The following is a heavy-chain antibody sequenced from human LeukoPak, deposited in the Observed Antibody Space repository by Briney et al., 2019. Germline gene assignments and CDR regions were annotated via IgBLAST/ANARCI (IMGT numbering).Heavy chain of an antibody. CDR3: ARGGAFVVVPAAIGNWFDP. J-gene: IGHJ5*02. Sequence: ASVKVSCKASGYTFTSYGISWVRQAPGQGLEWMGWISAYNGNTNYAQKLQGRVTMTTDTSTSTACMELRSLRSDDTAVYYCARGGAFVVVPAAIGNWFDPWGQGTLVTVSS. D-gene: IGHD2-2*02. V-gene: IGHV1-18*01. CDR2: ISAYNGNT. CDR1: GYTFTSYG.